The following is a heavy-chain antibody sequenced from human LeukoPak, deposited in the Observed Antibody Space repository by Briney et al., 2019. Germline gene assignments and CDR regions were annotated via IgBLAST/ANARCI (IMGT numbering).Heavy chain of an antibody. V-gene: IGHV3-23*01. J-gene: IGHJ4*02. CDR3: AKTHKKGAAAGLDY. CDR1: GFTFSIYA. D-gene: IGHD6-13*01. Sequence: PGGSLRLSCAASGFTFSIYAMSWVRHAPGKGLEWVSSISGSPDSTYYADSVKGRFTISRDNSKNTLYLQMNSLRAEDTAVYYCAKTHKKGAAAGLDYWGQGTLVTVSS. CDR2: ISGSPDST.